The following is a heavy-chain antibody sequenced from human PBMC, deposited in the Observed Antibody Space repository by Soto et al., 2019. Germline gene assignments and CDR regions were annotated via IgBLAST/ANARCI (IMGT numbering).Heavy chain of an antibody. CDR1: GGTFSSYA. Sequence: QVQLVQSGAEVKKPGSSVKVSCKASGGTFSSYAISWVRQAPGQGLEWMGGIIPIFGTATYAQKFQGRVTTTADKSTRTAYMELSSLRSEDTAVYYCARDRHGRGSAYNWFDPCGQGTLVTVSS. J-gene: IGHJ5*02. D-gene: IGHD2-15*01. CDR2: IIPIFGTA. V-gene: IGHV1-69*06. CDR3: ARDRHGRGSAYNWFDP.